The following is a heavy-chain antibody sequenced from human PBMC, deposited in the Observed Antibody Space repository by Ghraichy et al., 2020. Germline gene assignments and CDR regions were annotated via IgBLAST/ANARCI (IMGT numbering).Heavy chain of an antibody. V-gene: IGHV3-53*01. D-gene: IGHD5-18*01. Sequence: GGSLRLSCAASGFTVSSNYTSWVRQAPGKGLEWVSVIYSGGSTYYADSVKGRFTISRDNSKNTLYLQMNSLRAEDTAVYYCARVKSYGRASDYWGQGTLVTVSS. CDR2: IYSGGST. CDR1: GFTVSSNY. CDR3: ARVKSYGRASDY. J-gene: IGHJ4*02.